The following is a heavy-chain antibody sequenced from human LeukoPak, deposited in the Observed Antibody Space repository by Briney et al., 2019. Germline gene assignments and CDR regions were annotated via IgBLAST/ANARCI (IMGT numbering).Heavy chain of an antibody. V-gene: IGHV4-59*04. Sequence: SETLSLTCTVSGGSISSYYWSWIRQPPGRGLEWIGYISYSGSTYYNPSLESRVTISVDTSKNQFSLKLSSVTAADTAVYYCARRNTVTTYWGYYYYGMDVWGQGTTVTVSS. CDR3: ARRNTVTTYWGYYYYGMDV. D-gene: IGHD4-11*01. J-gene: IGHJ6*02. CDR2: ISYSGST. CDR1: GGSISSYY.